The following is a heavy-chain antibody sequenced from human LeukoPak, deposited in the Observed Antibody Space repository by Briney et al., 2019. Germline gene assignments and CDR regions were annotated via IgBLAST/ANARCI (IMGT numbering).Heavy chain of an antibody. J-gene: IGHJ6*02. CDR1: GYTFTNYY. Sequence: PGGSLRLSCAASGYTFTNYYMHWVRQAPGQGLEWMGIINPSGGSTNYAQKFQGRVTMTRDTSTSTVYMELSSLRSEDTAVYFCARFAVAGTNPYYYYGMDVGGQGTTVTVSS. D-gene: IGHD6-19*01. V-gene: IGHV1-46*01. CDR2: INPSGGST. CDR3: ARFAVAGTNPYYYYGMDV.